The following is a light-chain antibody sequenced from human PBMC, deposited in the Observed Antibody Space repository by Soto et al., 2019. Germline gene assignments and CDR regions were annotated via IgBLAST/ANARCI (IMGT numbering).Light chain of an antibody. CDR1: QSVSNNY. J-gene: IGKJ1*01. CDR3: QQYGSSGT. V-gene: IGKV3-20*01. CDR2: GAY. Sequence: EIVMTQSPVTLSVSPGERATLSCRASQSVSNNYLAWYQQKPGQAPGLLIYGAYNRATGIPDRFSGSGSGTDFTLTISRLEPEDFAVYYCQQYGSSGTFGQGTKVDI.